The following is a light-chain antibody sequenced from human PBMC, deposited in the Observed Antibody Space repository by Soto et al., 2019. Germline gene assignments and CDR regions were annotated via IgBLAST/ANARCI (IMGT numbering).Light chain of an antibody. CDR2: AAS. J-gene: IGKJ1*01. CDR3: QCYNNWPT. CDR1: QSVSSN. Sequence: TQSAGTLSLSPGERATLSCRASQSVSSNLAWYQQKPGQAPRLLIYAASTRATGLPARFSGSGSGTEFTLTISSLQSEDFAVYCCQCYNNWPTFGQGTKVDIK. V-gene: IGKV3-15*01.